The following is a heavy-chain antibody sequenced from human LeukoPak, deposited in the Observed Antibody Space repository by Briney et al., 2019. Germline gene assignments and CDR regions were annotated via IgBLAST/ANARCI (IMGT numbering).Heavy chain of an antibody. J-gene: IGHJ4*02. CDR3: ARPGTAMGHTFDY. CDR1: GGTFSSNA. CDR2: IIPIFGTA. D-gene: IGHD5-18*01. V-gene: IGHV1-69*06. Sequence: SVKVSCKAAGGTFSSNAVSWGRQAAGQGREWLGRIIPIFGTANYAQKFQGRVTITADKSTSTAYMELSSLRSEDTAVYYCARPGTAMGHTFDYWGQGTLVTVSS.